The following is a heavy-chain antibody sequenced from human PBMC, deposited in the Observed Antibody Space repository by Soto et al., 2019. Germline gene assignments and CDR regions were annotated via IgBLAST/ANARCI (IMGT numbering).Heavy chain of an antibody. CDR3: ARVGTGKSVDY. V-gene: IGHV1-69*02. CDR2: IVPIIDIT. Sequence: QVQLVQSGAEVKKPGSSVKVSCTASGDNFSSYTISWVRQGPGQGLEWMGRIVPIIDITNYAQKFQGRVTITADKSTRTVYMELSSLRSEDTAVYYCARVGTGKSVDYWGQGTLVTVSS. CDR1: GDNFSSYT. D-gene: IGHD2-8*02. J-gene: IGHJ4*02.